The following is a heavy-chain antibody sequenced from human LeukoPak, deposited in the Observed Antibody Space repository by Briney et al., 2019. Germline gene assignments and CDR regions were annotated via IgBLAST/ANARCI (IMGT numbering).Heavy chain of an antibody. CDR3: AKDPNFYYCMDV. CDR1: GFTFSSYG. J-gene: IGHJ6*03. CDR2: ISGRRDST. V-gene: IGHV3-23*01. Sequence: GGTLRLSCAAPGFTFSSYGMSWVRQAPGEGLEWVSTISGRRDSTSYADSVKGRFTISRDNSKNTLYLQMNSLRAEDTAVYYCAKDPNFYYCMDVWGKGTTVTISS.